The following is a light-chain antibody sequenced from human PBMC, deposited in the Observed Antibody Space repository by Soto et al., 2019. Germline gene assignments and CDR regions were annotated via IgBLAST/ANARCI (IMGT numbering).Light chain of an antibody. CDR1: SSNIGAGYD. Sequence: QSVVTQPSSVSGAQGQRVTISCTGSSSNIGAGYDVHWYQQFPGRAPKLLIYGNKNRPSGVPDRISGSKSGTSASLDITGLQAEDEADYYCQSFDTRLNSVVFGGGTKLTVL. J-gene: IGLJ2*01. V-gene: IGLV1-40*01. CDR2: GNK. CDR3: QSFDTRLNSVV.